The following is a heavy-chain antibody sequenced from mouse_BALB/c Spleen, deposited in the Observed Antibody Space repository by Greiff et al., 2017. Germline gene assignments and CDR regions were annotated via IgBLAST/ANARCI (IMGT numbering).Heavy chain of an antibody. D-gene: IGHD3-3*01. CDR3: ARRGTTYYYAMDY. J-gene: IGHJ4*01. V-gene: IGHV7-3*02. Sequence: VQLKESGGGLVQPGGSLRLSCATSGFTFTDYYMSWVRQPPGKALEWLGFIRNKANGYTTEYSASVKGRFTISRDNSQSILYLQMNTLRAEDSATYYCARRGTTYYYAMDYWGQGTSVTVSS. CDR1: GFTFTDYY. CDR2: IRNKANGYTT.